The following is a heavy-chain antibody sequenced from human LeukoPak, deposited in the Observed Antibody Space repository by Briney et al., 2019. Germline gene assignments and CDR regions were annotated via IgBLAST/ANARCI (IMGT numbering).Heavy chain of an antibody. CDR2: IYPGDSDT. Sequence: GESLKISCQGSGYSFTSYWIGWVRQMPGKGLEWMGIIYPGDSDTRYSPSFQGQVTISADKSISTAYLQWSSLKASDTAMYYCARNGLGSEYYYYYGMDVWGQGTTVTASS. CDR3: ARNGLGSEYYYYYGMDV. V-gene: IGHV5-51*01. J-gene: IGHJ6*02. D-gene: IGHD3/OR15-3a*01. CDR1: GYSFTSYW.